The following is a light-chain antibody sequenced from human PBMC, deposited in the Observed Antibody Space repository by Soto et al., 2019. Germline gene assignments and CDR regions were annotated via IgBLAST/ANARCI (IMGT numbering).Light chain of an antibody. CDR3: QQYDYWWT. Sequence: EIVLTQSPVTLSLSPGERATLSCRASQSVTSNVAWYQQKPGQAPRLLIYRASARATVVPARFSGSGSGTEFPLTISSLQSEDFGIYYCQQYDYWWTFGQGTKVDI. CDR2: RAS. CDR1: QSVTSN. V-gene: IGKV3-15*01. J-gene: IGKJ1*01.